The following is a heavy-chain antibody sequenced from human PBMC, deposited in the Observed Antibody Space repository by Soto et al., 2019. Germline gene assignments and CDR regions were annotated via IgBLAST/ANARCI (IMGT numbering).Heavy chain of an antibody. CDR1: GGSISSYY. J-gene: IGHJ5*02. CDR3: ARAVVVPNNHWFDP. Sequence: SQTLSLTCTVSGGSISSYYWSWIRQPPGKGLEWIGYIYYSGSTYYNPSLKSRVTISVDTSKNQFSLKLSSVTAADTAVYYCARAVVVPNNHWFDPWGQGTLVTVSS. D-gene: IGHD3-22*01. CDR2: IYYSGST. V-gene: IGHV4-59*12.